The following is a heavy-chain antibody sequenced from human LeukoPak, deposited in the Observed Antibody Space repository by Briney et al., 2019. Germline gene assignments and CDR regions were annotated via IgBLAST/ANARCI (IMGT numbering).Heavy chain of an antibody. CDR1: GFTFSSYA. D-gene: IGHD6-13*01. J-gene: IGHJ5*02. Sequence: GGSLRLSCAASGFTFSSYAMSWVRQTPGKGLEWVAVISYDGSNKYYADSVKGRFTISRDNSKNTLYLQMNSLRAEDTAVYYCAKASGIAAAGRFDPWGQGTLVTVSS. CDR3: AKASGIAAAGRFDP. V-gene: IGHV3-30*18. CDR2: ISYDGSNK.